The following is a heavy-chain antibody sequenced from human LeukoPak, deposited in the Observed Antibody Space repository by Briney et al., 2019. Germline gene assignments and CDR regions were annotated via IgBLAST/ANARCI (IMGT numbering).Heavy chain of an antibody. CDR2: ISYDGSNK. J-gene: IGHJ6*02. CDR3: ARGPRCSTRWFGELLAPYYYYGTDV. V-gene: IGHV3-30-3*01. Sequence: GRSLRLSCAASGFTFSSYAMHWVRQAPGKGLEWVAVISYDGSNKYYADSVKGRFTISRDNSKNTLYLQMNSLRAEDTAVYYCARGPRCSTRWFGELLAPYYYYGTDVWGQGTTVTVSS. CDR1: GFTFSSYA. D-gene: IGHD3-10*01.